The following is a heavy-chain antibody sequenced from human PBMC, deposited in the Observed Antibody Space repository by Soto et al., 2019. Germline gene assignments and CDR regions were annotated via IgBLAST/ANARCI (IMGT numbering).Heavy chain of an antibody. V-gene: IGHV1-18*01. Sequence: ASVKVSCKASGYTFTSYGISWVRQAPGQGLEWMGWISAYNGNTNYAQKLQGRVTMTTDTSTSTAYMELRSLRSDDTAVYYCARVPRFPTADAVAGDYWGQGTLVTVSS. J-gene: IGHJ4*02. CDR2: ISAYNGNT. CDR1: GYTFTSYG. CDR3: ARVPRFPTADAVAGDY. D-gene: IGHD6-19*01.